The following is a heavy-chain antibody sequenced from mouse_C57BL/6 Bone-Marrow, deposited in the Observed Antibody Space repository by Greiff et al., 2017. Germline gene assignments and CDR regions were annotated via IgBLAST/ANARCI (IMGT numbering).Heavy chain of an antibody. Sequence: EVMLVESGGGLVKPGGSLKLSCAASGFTFSSYAMSWVRQTPEKRLEWVATISDGGSYTYSPDNVKGRFTISRDNAKNNLYLQMSHLKSEDTAMYYCSIYITFVWDTGTTVTVSS. J-gene: IGHJ1*03. CDR1: GFTFSSYA. CDR3: SIYITFV. CDR2: ISDGGSYT. V-gene: IGHV5-4*03. D-gene: IGHD1-2*01.